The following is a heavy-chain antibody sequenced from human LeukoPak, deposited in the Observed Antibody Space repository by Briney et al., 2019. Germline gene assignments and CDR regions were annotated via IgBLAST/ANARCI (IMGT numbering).Heavy chain of an antibody. V-gene: IGHV1-2*02. D-gene: IGHD2-2*01. CDR2: INPNSGGT. J-gene: IGHJ3*02. Sequence: GASVKVSCKASGYTFTGYYMHWVRQAPGQGLEWMGWINPNSGGTNYAQKFQGRVTMTRDTSISTAYMELSRLRSDDTAVYYCARDPIVDGSTSGLDAFDIWGQGTMVTVSS. CDR3: ARDPIVDGSTSGLDAFDI. CDR1: GYTFTGYY.